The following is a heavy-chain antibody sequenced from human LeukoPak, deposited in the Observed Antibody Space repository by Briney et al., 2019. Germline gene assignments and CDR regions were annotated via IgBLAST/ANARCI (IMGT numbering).Heavy chain of an antibody. V-gene: IGHV4-39*07. CDR3: ARDGSDNWGLFDN. J-gene: IGHJ4*02. CDR1: GGSISGTSYC. Sequence: SETLSLTCSVSGGSISGTSYCWGWIRQPPGKGPEWNGSHYHTGRIYHNPSLNSRVTISVDTSKNQFSLKLSSVTDADTAVYYCARDGSDNWGLFDNWGRGTLVTVSS. D-gene: IGHD1-1*01. CDR2: HYHTGRI.